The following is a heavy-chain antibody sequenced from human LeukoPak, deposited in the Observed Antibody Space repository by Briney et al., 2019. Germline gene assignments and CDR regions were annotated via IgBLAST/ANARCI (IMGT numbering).Heavy chain of an antibody. CDR1: GGSISSGGYY. CDR2: IYYSGST. D-gene: IGHD3-22*01. Sequence: SQTLSLTCTVSGGSISSGGYYWSWIRQHPGKGLEWIEYIYYSGSTYYNPSLKSRVTISVDTSKNQFSLKLSSVTAADTAVYYCAREVVVTSEGGDDAFDIWGQGTMVTVSS. V-gene: IGHV4-31*03. CDR3: AREVVVTSEGGDDAFDI. J-gene: IGHJ3*02.